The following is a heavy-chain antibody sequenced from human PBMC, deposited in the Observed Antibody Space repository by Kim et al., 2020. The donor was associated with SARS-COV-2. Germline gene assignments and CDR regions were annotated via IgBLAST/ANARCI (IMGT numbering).Heavy chain of an antibody. CDR2: ISSSSSYI. CDR1: GFTFSSYS. D-gene: IGHD3-9*01. Sequence: GGSLRLSCAASGFTFSSYSMNWVRQAPGKGLEWVSSISSSSSYIYYADSVKGRFTISRDNAKNSLYLQMNSLRAEDTAVYYCARDRKNYDILTGYYDYWGQGTLVTVSS. J-gene: IGHJ4*02. V-gene: IGHV3-21*01. CDR3: ARDRKNYDILTGYYDY.